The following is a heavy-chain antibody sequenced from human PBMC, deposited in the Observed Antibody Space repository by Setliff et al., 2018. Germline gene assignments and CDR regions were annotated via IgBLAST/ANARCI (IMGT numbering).Heavy chain of an antibody. CDR3: ARDNKWGNSYSGSGTYSRWFDP. CDR2: VFYNGNT. V-gene: IGHV4-39*07. J-gene: IGHJ5*02. D-gene: IGHD3-10*01. CDR1: GASVGSSNYY. Sequence: SETLSLTCIVSGASVGSSNYYWGWVRQSPEKGLQWVGSVFYNGNTYYNPSLKGRVTVSVDRSNNQFSLKLSYVTAADKAVYFCARDNKWGNSYSGSGTYSRWFDPWGQGTLVTVSS.